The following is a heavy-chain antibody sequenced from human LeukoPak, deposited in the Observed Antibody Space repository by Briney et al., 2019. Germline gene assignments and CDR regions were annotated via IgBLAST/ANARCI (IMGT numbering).Heavy chain of an antibody. CDR3: VKRSYSGLYDM. Sequence: VGSQRLSCSASGFTFSTYGMHWVRQAPGKGLEYVSGITPTVGAPFYADSVKGRFTISRDNSKNTLFLQMNSLRADDTAVYYGVKRSYSGLYDMWGQGTMVPVP. CDR1: GFTFSTYG. V-gene: IGHV3-64D*06. J-gene: IGHJ3*02. CDR2: ITPTVGAP. D-gene: IGHD4-23*01.